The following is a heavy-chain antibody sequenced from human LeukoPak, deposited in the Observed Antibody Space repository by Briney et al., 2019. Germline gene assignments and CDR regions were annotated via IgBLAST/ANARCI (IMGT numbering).Heavy chain of an antibody. CDR3: ARVISPITMVRGVKRYNWFDP. CDR2: INHSGST. Sequence: SETLSLTCAVYGGSFSGYYWSGIRQPPGKGLEWIGEINHSGSTNYNPSLKSRVTISVDTSKNQFSLKLSSVTAADTAVYYCARVISPITMVRGVKRYNWFDPWGQGTLVTVSS. CDR1: GGSFSGYY. J-gene: IGHJ5*02. D-gene: IGHD3-10*01. V-gene: IGHV4-34*01.